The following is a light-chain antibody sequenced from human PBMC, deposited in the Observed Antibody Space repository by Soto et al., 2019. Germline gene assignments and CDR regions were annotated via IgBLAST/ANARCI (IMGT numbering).Light chain of an antibody. V-gene: IGKV3-15*01. Sequence: ESLITQYQDTLSVSPGERATLSCRASQNIYNKLVWYQQKPGQVPRLLIYDASTRATGIPARFSGSGSGTEFTLTISSLQSEDFAFYYCQQSHYWWTFGQGTKVDIK. CDR2: DAS. J-gene: IGKJ1*01. CDR3: QQSHYWWT. CDR1: QNIYNK.